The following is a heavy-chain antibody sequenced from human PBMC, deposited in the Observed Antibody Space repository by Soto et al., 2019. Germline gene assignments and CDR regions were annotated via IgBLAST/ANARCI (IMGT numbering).Heavy chain of an antibody. V-gene: IGHV3-23*01. D-gene: IGHD3-9*01. CDR3: AKIEYYNILTGYYYYYYRDV. CDR2: ITGSGDST. Sequence: GGSLRLSCAVSGFTFSSHAMSWVRQAPGKGLECVSSITGSGDSTYYADSVKGRFTISRDKSKSTLYLQMNGLRAEDTAVYYCAKIEYYNILTGYYYYYYRDVWGKGTTVTFPS. J-gene: IGHJ6*03. CDR1: GFTFSSHA.